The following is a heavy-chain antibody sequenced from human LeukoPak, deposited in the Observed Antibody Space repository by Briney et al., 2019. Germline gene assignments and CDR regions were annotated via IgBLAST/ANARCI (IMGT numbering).Heavy chain of an antibody. Sequence: GGSLRLSCAASGFSVSTNYMNWVRQAPGKELEWVSILYSGSSTYYADSVEGRFIVSRDSSKNTLSLQMNDLRAEDTAVYYCARVGDHFHWYLDLWGRGTLVTVSS. CDR3: ARVGDHFHWYLDL. CDR1: GFSVSTNY. V-gene: IGHV3-53*01. CDR2: LYSGSST. D-gene: IGHD3-3*02. J-gene: IGHJ2*01.